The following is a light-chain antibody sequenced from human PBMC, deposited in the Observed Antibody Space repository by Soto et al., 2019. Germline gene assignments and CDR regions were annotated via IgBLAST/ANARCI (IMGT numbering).Light chain of an antibody. CDR3: QQTYSRPVT. CDR1: QSLNTR. V-gene: IGKV1-5*01. Sequence: DIQLTQSPSTLSASVGDRVTLTCRASQSLNTRLAWYQQRPGKAPKLLIYDASTLESGVPSRFSGGGSGKDFTLTIDSPQPEDTATYYCQQTYSRPVTFGQGTRLEIK. J-gene: IGKJ5*01. CDR2: DAS.